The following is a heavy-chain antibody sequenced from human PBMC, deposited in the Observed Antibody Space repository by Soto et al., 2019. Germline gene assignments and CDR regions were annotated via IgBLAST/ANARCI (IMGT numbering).Heavy chain of an antibody. CDR1: GGSISSGGYY. V-gene: IGHV4-30-4*08. D-gene: IGHD2-2*01. Sequence: PSETLSLTCTVSGGSISSGGYYWSWIRQHPGKGLEWIGYIYYSGSTYYNPSLKSRVTISVDTSKNQFSLKLSSVTAADTAVYYCARAGVLVPAARNGMDVWGQGTTVTVSS. CDR2: IYYSGST. CDR3: ARAGVLVPAARNGMDV. J-gene: IGHJ6*02.